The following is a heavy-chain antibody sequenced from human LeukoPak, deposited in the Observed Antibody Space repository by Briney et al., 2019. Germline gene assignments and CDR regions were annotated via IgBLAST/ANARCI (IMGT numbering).Heavy chain of an antibody. CDR2: IDHSGTT. V-gene: IGHV4-34*01. CDR3: ARSGTYQYSSTSDY. J-gene: IGHJ4*02. CDR1: GASFRNYY. D-gene: IGHD3-10*01. Sequence: SETLSLTCAVYGASFRNYYWSWIRQTPGKGLEWIGEIDHSGTTNYNPSLKSRVTISLDTSKNQFSLKVTSVTAADTAVYYCARSGTYQYSSTSDYWGQGTLVTVSS.